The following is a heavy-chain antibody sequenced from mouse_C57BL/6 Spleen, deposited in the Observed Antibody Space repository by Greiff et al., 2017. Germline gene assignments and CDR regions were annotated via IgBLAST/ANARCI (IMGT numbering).Heavy chain of an antibody. CDR3: ARLGTTVVLDY. V-gene: IGHV1-64*01. D-gene: IGHD1-1*01. CDR2: IHPNSGST. CDR1: GYTFTSYW. Sequence: VQLQQPGAELVKPGASVKLSCKASGYTFTSYWMHWVKQRPGQGLEWIGMIHPNSGSTNYNEKFKSKATLTVDKSSSTAYMQLSSLTSEDSAVYYCARLGTTVVLDYWGQGTTLTVSS. J-gene: IGHJ2*01.